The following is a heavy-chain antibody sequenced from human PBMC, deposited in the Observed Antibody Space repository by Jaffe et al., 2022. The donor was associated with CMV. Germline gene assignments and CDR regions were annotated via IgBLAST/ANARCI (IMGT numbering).Heavy chain of an antibody. D-gene: IGHD3-9*01. J-gene: IGHJ6*02. Sequence: EVQLVESGGGLVKPGGSLRLSCAASGFTFSSYSMNWVRQAPGKGLEWVSSISSSSSYIYYADSVKGRFTISRDNAKNSLYLQMNSLRAEDTAVYYCARGGRGSYYDILTGKKTIYYYYGMDVWGQGTTVTVSS. CDR2: ISSSSSYI. CDR3: ARGGRGSYYDILTGKKTIYYYYGMDV. CDR1: GFTFSSYS. V-gene: IGHV3-21*01.